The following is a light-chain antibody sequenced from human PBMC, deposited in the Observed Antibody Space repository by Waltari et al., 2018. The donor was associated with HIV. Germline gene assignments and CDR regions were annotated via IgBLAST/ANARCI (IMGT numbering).Light chain of an antibody. Sequence: EIVLTQSPGTLSLSPGERATLSCRASQRVSSSYLAWYQQKPGQAPRLRIYGASSRATGIPDRFSGRGSGTDFTLTISRLEPEDFAVYYCQQYGSSPPYTFGQGTKLEIK. V-gene: IGKV3-20*01. CDR3: QQYGSSPPYT. J-gene: IGKJ2*01. CDR1: QRVSSSY. CDR2: GAS.